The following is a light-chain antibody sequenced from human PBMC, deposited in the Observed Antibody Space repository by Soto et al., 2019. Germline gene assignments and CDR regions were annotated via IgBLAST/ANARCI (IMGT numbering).Light chain of an antibody. Sequence: VLTHSPDTLSLSPGERATLSCRASQSVPNSRLAWYQQKPGQAPSLVISDTSIRATGIPDRFSGSGSGTDFTLTISSLEPEDFALYFCQQRNNWPPITFGQGTRLEIK. J-gene: IGKJ5*01. CDR1: QSVPNSR. CDR2: DTS. V-gene: IGKV3D-20*02. CDR3: QQRNNWPPIT.